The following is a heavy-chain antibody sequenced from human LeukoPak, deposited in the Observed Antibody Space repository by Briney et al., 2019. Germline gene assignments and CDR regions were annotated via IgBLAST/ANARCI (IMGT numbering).Heavy chain of an antibody. CDR2: INPNSGGT. D-gene: IGHD3-22*01. J-gene: IGHJ4*02. CDR3: AREVPHYYDSSGYYPYFDY. CDR1: GYTFTGYY. Sequence: ASVKVSCKASGYTFTGYYMHWVRQAPGQGLEWMGWINPNSGGTNYAQKFQGRVTMTRDTSISTAYMELSRLRSDDTAVSYCAREVPHYYDSSGYYPYFDYWGQGTLVTVSS. V-gene: IGHV1-2*02.